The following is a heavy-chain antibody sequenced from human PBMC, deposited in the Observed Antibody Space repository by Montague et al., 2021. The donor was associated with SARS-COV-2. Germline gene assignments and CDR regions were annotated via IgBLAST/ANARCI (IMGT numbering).Heavy chain of an antibody. D-gene: IGHD6-19*01. CDR2: IYDGGAV. J-gene: IGHJ3*02. Sequence: SETLSLTCTVSGGSITGYYWSWLRRSPGKGLEWIAYIYDGGAVNYNPSLKSRVTISVDKSKNQFSLKLSSVTAAGTAVYFCARAPIVVSGKNAFDIWGQGTMVTVSS. V-gene: IGHV4-59*12. CDR1: GGSITGYY. CDR3: ARAPIVVSGKNAFDI.